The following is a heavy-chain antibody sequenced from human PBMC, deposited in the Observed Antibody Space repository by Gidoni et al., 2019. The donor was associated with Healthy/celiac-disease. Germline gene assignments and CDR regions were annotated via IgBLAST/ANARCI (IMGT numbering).Heavy chain of an antibody. Sequence: QVQLQESGPGLVKPSQTLSLTCTVSGGSISSGGYSWSWIRQHPGKGLEWIGYIYYSGSTYYNPSLKSLVTISVDTSKNQFSLKLSSVTAADTAVYYCARGSYYDSSGYPQDAFDIWGQGTMVTVSS. CDR1: GGSISSGGYS. V-gene: IGHV4-31*01. CDR2: IYYSGST. J-gene: IGHJ3*02. CDR3: ARGSYYDSSGYPQDAFDI. D-gene: IGHD3-22*01.